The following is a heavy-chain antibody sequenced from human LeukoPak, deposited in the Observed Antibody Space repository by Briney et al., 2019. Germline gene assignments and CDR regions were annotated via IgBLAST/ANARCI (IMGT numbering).Heavy chain of an antibody. CDR3: AREDNWNNIFDY. Sequence: MGWINPNSGGTNYAQKFQGRVTMTRDTSISTAYMELSRLRSDDTAVYYCAREDNWNNIFDYWGQGTLVTVSS. J-gene: IGHJ4*02. V-gene: IGHV1-2*02. D-gene: IGHD1/OR15-1a*01. CDR2: INPNSGGT.